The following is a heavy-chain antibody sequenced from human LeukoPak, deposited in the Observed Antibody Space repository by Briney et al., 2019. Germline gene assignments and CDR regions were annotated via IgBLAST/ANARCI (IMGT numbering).Heavy chain of an antibody. D-gene: IGHD6-19*01. V-gene: IGHV3-23*01. CDR3: AKTTGGWPRFFDH. CDR1: GFTFSSYA. Sequence: GGSLRLSCAASGFTFSSYAMSWVRQAPGKGLEWVSTISGSGGKTYYADSVNGRFTISRDNSKSTTYLQMNGLRADDTAVYYCAKTTGGWPRFFDHWGQGTLVAVSS. J-gene: IGHJ4*02. CDR2: ISGSGGKT.